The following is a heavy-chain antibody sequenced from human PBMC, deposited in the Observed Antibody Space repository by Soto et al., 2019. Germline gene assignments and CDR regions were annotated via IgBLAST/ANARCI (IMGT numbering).Heavy chain of an antibody. J-gene: IGHJ4*02. CDR2: IIPIFGTA. CDR1: GGTFSSYA. CDR3: RGSWYGGEYFDY. V-gene: IGHV1-69*01. Sequence: QVQLVQSGAEVKKPGSSVKVSCKASGGTFSSYAISWVRQAPGQGLEWMGGIIPIFGTANYAQKFQGRVTITADESTSTAYRELSSLRSEDTAVYYCRGSWYGGEYFDYWGQGTLVTVSS. D-gene: IGHD6-13*01.